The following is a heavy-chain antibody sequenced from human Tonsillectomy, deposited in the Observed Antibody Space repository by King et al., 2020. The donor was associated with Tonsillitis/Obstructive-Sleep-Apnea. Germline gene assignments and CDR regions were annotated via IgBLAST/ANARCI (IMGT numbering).Heavy chain of an antibody. Sequence: VQLVESGGGVVQPGRSLRLSCAASGFTFSSYAMHWVRQAPGKGLEWVAIISYDGSNKYYADSVKGRFTISRDNSKNTLYLQMNSLRAEDTAVYYCARGLMVYAIIGESSYFDYWGQGTLVTVSS. D-gene: IGHD2-8*01. CDR2: ISYDGSNK. J-gene: IGHJ4*02. V-gene: IGHV3-30*04. CDR3: ARGLMVYAIIGESSYFDY. CDR1: GFTFSSYA.